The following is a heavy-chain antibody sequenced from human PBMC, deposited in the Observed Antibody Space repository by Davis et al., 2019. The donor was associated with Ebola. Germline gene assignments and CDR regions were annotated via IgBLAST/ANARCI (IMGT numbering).Heavy chain of an antibody. D-gene: IGHD1-26*01. V-gene: IGHV3-23*01. CDR2: ISGRGFIS. J-gene: IGHJ4*02. CDR1: GYTFSSHA. CDR3: AKDPRTTRLGAIFDY. Sequence: GESLKISCAASGYTFSSHAMSWVRQAPGKGLEWVSGISGRGFISYYADSVKGRFTISRDNSENTLHLQMNNLRAEDSAVYYCAKDPRTTRLGAIFDYWGQGTLVTVSS.